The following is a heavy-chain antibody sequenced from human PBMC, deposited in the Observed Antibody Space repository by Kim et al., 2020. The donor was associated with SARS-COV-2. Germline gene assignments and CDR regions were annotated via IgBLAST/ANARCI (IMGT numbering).Heavy chain of an antibody. D-gene: IGHD5-18*01. J-gene: IGHJ3*02. Sequence: GGSLRLSCAASGFTFSSYAMHWVRQAPGKGLEWVAVISYDGSNKYYADSVKGRFTISRDNSKNTLYLQMNSLRAEDTAVYYCARASNPGVILGWYTAMVLHAFDIWGQGTMVTVSS. CDR1: GFTFSSYA. CDR3: ARASNPGVILGWYTAMVLHAFDI. CDR2: ISYDGSNK. V-gene: IGHV3-30*04.